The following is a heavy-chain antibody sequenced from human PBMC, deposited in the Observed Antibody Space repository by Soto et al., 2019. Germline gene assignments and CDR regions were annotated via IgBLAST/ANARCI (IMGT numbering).Heavy chain of an antibody. J-gene: IGHJ5*02. D-gene: IGHD6-6*01. V-gene: IGHV4-39*01. CDR1: GGSISSSSYY. CDR3: ARPGAARGGWFDP. Sequence: QLQLQESGPGLVKPSETLSLTCTVSGGSISSSSYYWGWIRQPPGKGLEWIGSIYYSGSTYYNPSLKSRLTISVDTSKNQFSLKLSSVTAADTAVYYCARPGAARGGWFDPWGQGTLVTVSS. CDR2: IYYSGST.